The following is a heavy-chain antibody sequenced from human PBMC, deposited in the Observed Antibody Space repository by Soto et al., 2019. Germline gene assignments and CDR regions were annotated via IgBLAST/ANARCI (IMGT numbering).Heavy chain of an antibody. CDR1: GFTLSNYW. V-gene: IGHV3-7*05. CDR3: VSAGSAVS. Sequence: GGSLRLSCAASGFTLSNYWMTWVRQAPGKGLEWVANINYDGSEKNYVDSVKGRFTISRDNTRNSLALQMNTLRAEDTAVYYCVSAGSAVSWGQGTLVTVSS. J-gene: IGHJ4*02. D-gene: IGHD3-10*01. CDR2: INYDGSEK.